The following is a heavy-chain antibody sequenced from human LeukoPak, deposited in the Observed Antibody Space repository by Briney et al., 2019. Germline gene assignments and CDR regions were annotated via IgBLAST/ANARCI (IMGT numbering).Heavy chain of an antibody. CDR2: MNPNSGNT. CDR1: GYTFTSYD. Sequence: GASVKVSCKASGYTFTSYDINWVRQATGQGLEWMGWMNPNSGNTGYAQKFQGRVTMTRNTSISTAYMELSSLRSEDTAVYYCARGLPSYYDYVWGSYLSSWKNYYFDYWGQGTLVTVSS. CDR3: ARGLPSYYDYVWGSYLSSWKNYYFDY. V-gene: IGHV1-8*01. D-gene: IGHD3-16*02. J-gene: IGHJ4*02.